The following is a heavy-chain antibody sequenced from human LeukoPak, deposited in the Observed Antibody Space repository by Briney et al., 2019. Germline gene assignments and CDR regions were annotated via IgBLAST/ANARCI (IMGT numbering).Heavy chain of an antibody. V-gene: IGHV3-23*01. J-gene: IGHJ4*02. CDR1: GFTFSSYA. CDR3: ATERYYYDSSGSLWY. Sequence: GGSLRLSCAASGFTFSSYAMSWVRQAPGKGLEWVSAISGSGGSTYYADSVKGRFTISRDNSKNTLYLQMNSLRAEDTAVYYCATERYYYDSSGSLWYWGQGTLVTVSS. CDR2: ISGSGGST. D-gene: IGHD3-22*01.